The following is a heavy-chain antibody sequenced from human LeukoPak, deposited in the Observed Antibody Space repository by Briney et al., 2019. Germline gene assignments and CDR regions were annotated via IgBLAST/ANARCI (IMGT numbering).Heavy chain of an antibody. CDR3: ASLAYCGSDCYSTDAFDI. V-gene: IGHV4-4*07. Sequence: SETLSLTCTVSGGSISSYYWSWIRQPAGKRREWIGRIYTSGSTNYNPSLKSRVTMAVDTSKNQFCLKLSSVTAADTAVYYFASLAYCGSDCYSTDAFDIWGQGTMVTVSS. CDR1: GGSISSYY. J-gene: IGHJ3*02. CDR2: IYTSGST. D-gene: IGHD2-21*02.